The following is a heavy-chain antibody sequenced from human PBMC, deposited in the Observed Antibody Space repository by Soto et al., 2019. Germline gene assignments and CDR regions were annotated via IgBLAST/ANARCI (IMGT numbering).Heavy chain of an antibody. CDR3: AREQHLELSWGGAFDI. Sequence: QVQLVQSGAEVKKPGSSVKVSCKASGGTFSSYAISWVRQAPGQGLEWMGGIIPIFGTANYAQKFQGRVTITADKSTSTAYMELSSLSSEDTAVYYCAREQHLELSWGGAFDIWGQGTMVTVSS. J-gene: IGHJ3*02. CDR1: GGTFSSYA. D-gene: IGHD3-10*01. V-gene: IGHV1-69*06. CDR2: IIPIFGTA.